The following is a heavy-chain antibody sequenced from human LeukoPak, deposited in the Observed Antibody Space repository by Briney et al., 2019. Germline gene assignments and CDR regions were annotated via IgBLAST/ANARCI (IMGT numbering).Heavy chain of an antibody. V-gene: IGHV4-39*01. CDR3: ARRLLDYYDSSGYTPIDY. CDR2: IYYSGST. D-gene: IGHD3-22*01. CDR1: GGSISSSSYY. Sequence: SETLSLTCTVSGGSISSSSYYWGWIRQPPGKGLEWIGSIYYSGSTYYNPSLKSRFTISVDMSKHQFSLKLSSVTAADTAVYYCARRLLDYYDSSGYTPIDYWGQGTLVTVSS. J-gene: IGHJ4*02.